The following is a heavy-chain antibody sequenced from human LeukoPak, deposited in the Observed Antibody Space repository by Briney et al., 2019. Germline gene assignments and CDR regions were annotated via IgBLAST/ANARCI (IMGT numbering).Heavy chain of an antibody. CDR2: IIPILGIA. CDR1: GGTFSSYA. J-gene: IGHJ6*02. V-gene: IGHV1-69*04. CDR3: ARDYLVATRDYYYYYGMDV. D-gene: IGHD5-24*01. Sequence: ASVKVSCKASGGTFSSYAISWVRQAPGQGLEWMGRIIPILGIANYAQKFQGRVTITADKSTGTAYMELSSLRSEDTAVYYCARDYLVATRDYYYYYGMDVWGQGTTVTVSS.